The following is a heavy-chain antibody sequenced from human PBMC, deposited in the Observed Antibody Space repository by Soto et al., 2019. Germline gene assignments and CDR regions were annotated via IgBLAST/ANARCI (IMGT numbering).Heavy chain of an antibody. D-gene: IGHD5-18*01. CDR1: GFTFTSSA. J-gene: IGHJ4*02. CDR3: AAGYGYSYGYDY. CDR2: IVVGSGST. V-gene: IGHV1-58*02. Sequence: SVKVSCKASGFTFTSSAMQWVRQARGQRLEWIGWIVVGSGSTNYAQKFQERVTITRDMSTSTAYMELSSLRSEDTAVYYCAAGYGYSYGYDYWGQGTLVTVSS.